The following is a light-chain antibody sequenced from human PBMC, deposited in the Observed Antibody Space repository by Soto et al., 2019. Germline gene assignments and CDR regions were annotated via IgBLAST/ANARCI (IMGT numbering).Light chain of an antibody. V-gene: IGKV3-20*01. Sequence: EIVLTQSPGTLSLSPGERATLSCRASQSVTSSYLAWYQQKPGQAPRLVMYGASIRTSGIPDRFSGSGSGTDFTLTISRLEPEDFAVYYCQQYVRAPWTFGQGTKGEIK. CDR2: GAS. CDR3: QQYVRAPWT. J-gene: IGKJ1*01. CDR1: QSVTSSY.